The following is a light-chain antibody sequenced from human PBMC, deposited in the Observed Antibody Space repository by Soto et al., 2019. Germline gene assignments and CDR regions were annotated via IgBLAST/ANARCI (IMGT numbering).Light chain of an antibody. CDR2: EVN. CDR3: SSYAGSNNLV. V-gene: IGLV2-8*01. J-gene: IGLJ2*01. CDR1: SSDVGGYNY. Sequence: QSVLTQPPSASGSPGQSVTISCTGTSSDVGGYNYVSWYQQHPGKAPKLMIYEVNKRPSGVPDRFSGSKSGNTASLTVSGLQAEDEDEYYCSSYAGSNNLVFGGGTKLTVL.